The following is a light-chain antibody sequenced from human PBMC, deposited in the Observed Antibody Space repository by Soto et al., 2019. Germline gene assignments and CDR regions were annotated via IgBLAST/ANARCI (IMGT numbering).Light chain of an antibody. V-gene: IGKV3-20*01. CDR3: QQYGSSQS. CDR1: QSVSSSY. CDR2: GAS. J-gene: IGKJ1*01. Sequence: EIELTQSPGTLSLSPGERATLSCRASQSVSSSYLAWYQQKPGQAPRLLIYGASSRATGIPDRFSGSGSETDFTLTLSRLEPEDFAVYYCQQYGSSQSFGQGTKVEIK.